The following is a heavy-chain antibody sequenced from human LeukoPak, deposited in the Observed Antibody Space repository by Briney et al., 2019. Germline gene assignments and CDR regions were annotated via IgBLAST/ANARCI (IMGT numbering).Heavy chain of an antibody. CDR3: AKDTGRYYDSSGYLGY. J-gene: IGHJ4*02. Sequence: GGSLRLSCAASGFTFDDYALNWVRQAPGRGLEWVSGISWNSGSIGYADSVKGRFTISRDNAKNSLYLQMNSLRAEDTALYYCAKDTGRYYDSSGYLGYWGQGTLVTVSS. V-gene: IGHV3-9*01. CDR2: ISWNSGSI. CDR1: GFTFDDYA. D-gene: IGHD3-22*01.